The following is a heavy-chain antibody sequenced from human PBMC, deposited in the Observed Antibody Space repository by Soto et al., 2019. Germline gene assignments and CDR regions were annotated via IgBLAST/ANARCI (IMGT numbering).Heavy chain of an antibody. J-gene: IGHJ5*02. CDR3: VRHLQATSELDQ. CDR1: GLTSMDYS. Sequence: EVQLVESGGGLVKPGGSLDLPCAGSGLTSMDYSRNWVRQAPGKGLEWVSSLISRSLHIYNADSVRGRFTIARNNAKNSMYLQMNSLRAEDTAVYYCVRHLQATSELDQWGQGPLVTVS. CDR2: LISRSLHI. V-gene: IGHV3-21*01. D-gene: IGHD1-26*01.